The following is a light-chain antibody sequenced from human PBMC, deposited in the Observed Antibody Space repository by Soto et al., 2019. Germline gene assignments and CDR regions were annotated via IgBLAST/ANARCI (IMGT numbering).Light chain of an antibody. V-gene: IGLV2-14*01. CDR3: NSYTSSNTYV. CDR2: EVS. CDR1: SSDVGAHNF. J-gene: IGLJ1*01. Sequence: SALAQPASVSGSPGQASTISCSGSSSDVGAHNFVSWYQHHPGKAPKLMIYEVSNRPSGVSNRFSGSKSRNTASLTISGLQAEDEADYYCNSYTSSNTYVFGSGTKVTVL.